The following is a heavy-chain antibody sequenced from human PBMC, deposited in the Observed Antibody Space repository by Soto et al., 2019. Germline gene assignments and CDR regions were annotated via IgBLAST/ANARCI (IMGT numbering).Heavy chain of an antibody. CDR1: GGSISSHY. CDR3: ARDRAVAGTDPRRFDY. CDR2: IYTSGST. J-gene: IGHJ4*02. V-gene: IGHV4-4*07. D-gene: IGHD6-19*01. Sequence: PSETLSLTCTVSGGSISSHYWSWIRQPVGKGLEWIGRIYTSGSTNYNPSLKIRVTMSIDTSKNQFSLRVSSVTAAYTAVYYCARDRAVAGTDPRRFDYWGQGTLVTVSS.